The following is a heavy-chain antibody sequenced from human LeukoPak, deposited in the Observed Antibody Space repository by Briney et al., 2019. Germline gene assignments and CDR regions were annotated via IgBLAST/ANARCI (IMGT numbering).Heavy chain of an antibody. Sequence: KTSETLSLTCTVSSGSISTYYGNWIRQAPGKGLEWIGYIYYSGSTNYNPSLKSRVAMSVDTSRNQFSLKLSSVTAADTAVYYCARAQVDYNNGPGSRGYYSYGMDVWGRGTTVTVSS. CDR2: IYYSGST. D-gene: IGHD4-11*01. J-gene: IGHJ6*02. V-gene: IGHV4-59*01. CDR1: SGSISTYY. CDR3: ARAQVDYNNGPGSRGYYSYGMDV.